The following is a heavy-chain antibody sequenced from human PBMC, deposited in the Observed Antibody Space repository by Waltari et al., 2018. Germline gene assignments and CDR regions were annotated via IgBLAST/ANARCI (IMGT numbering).Heavy chain of an antibody. D-gene: IGHD5-12*01. CDR3: ATDRRDGYNVQYSYGLDV. V-gene: IGHV1-24*01. J-gene: IGHJ6*02. CDR2: LDPEKGEA. Sequence: QVQLVQSGAEVKKPGASVKVSCKLSGYTLTKLSMHWVRQAPGKGLEWMGQLDPEKGEAIYAKNCQGRGIMSGDTSTDTGYMEVSSLRCDDTAVYFCATDRRDGYNVQYSYGLDVWGQGTTVTVSS. CDR1: GYTLTKLS.